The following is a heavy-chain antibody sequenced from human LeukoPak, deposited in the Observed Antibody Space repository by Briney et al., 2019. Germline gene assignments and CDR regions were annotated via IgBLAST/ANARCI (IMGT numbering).Heavy chain of an antibody. Sequence: SETLSLTCTVSGGSLSSYYWSWIRQPPGKGLEWIGYIYYSGSTNYNPSLKRRVTIYVDTSKNQFSLKLSFLTAADTAVYYCARGEVYRSYYYYGMDVWGQGTTVTVSS. D-gene: IGHD1-14*01. J-gene: IGHJ6*02. CDR1: GGSLSSYY. V-gene: IGHV4-59*01. CDR2: IYYSGST. CDR3: ARGEVYRSYYYYGMDV.